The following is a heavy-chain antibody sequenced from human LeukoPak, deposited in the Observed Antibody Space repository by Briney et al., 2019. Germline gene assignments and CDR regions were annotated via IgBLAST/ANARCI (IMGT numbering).Heavy chain of an antibody. CDR3: ATRKLGNDY. CDR1: DGSISSNFAY. J-gene: IGHJ4*02. Sequence: SETLSLTCIVSDGSISSNFAYWGWIRQPPGKGLEWIGSISYTGNTDYNPSLKSRVTLSVDTSKNQFSLHLKSVTAADTAVYYCATRKLGNDYWGQGTLVTVSS. CDR2: ISYTGNT. D-gene: IGHD7-27*01. V-gene: IGHV4-39*07.